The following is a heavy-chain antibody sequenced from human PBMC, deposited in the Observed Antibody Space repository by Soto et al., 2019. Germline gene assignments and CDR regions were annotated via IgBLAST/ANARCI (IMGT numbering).Heavy chain of an antibody. CDR1: GYTFTNYG. V-gene: IGHV1-18*01. D-gene: IGHD2-2*01. J-gene: IGHJ6*02. CDR2: ISAYNGNT. Sequence: RASVKVSCKASGYTFTNYGISWVRQAPGQGLEWMGWISAYNGNTNYAQKLQGRVTMTTDTSTSTAYMELRSLRSDDTAVYYCASCSSTSCYYYYGMDVWGQGTTVTVSS. CDR3: ASCSSTSCYYYYGMDV.